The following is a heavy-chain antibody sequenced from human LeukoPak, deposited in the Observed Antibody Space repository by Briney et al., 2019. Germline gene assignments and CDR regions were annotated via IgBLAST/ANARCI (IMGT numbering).Heavy chain of an antibody. CDR3: ARGYFDWLPHFDY. CDR2: IYYSGST. J-gene: IGHJ4*02. CDR1: GGSISSGSYY. Sequence: SETLSLTCTVSGGSISSGSYYWSWIRQPPGKGLEWIGSIYYSGSTYYNPSLKSRVTISVDTSKNQFSLKLSSVTAADTAVYYCARGYFDWLPHFDYWGQGTLVTVSS. D-gene: IGHD3-9*01. V-gene: IGHV4-39*01.